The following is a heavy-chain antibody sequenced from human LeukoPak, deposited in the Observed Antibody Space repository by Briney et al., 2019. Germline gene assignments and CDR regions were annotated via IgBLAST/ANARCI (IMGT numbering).Heavy chain of an antibody. V-gene: IGHV3-23*01. CDR3: ARDQEGFDY. CDR2: ISGGGGNT. Sequence: PGGSLRLSCAASKFAFSSYAMSWVRQAPGKGLEWVSAISGGGGNTYYADSVKGRFTISRDNSKNTLYLQMNSLRAEDTAVYYCARDQEGFDYWGQGTLVTVSS. J-gene: IGHJ4*02. CDR1: KFAFSSYA.